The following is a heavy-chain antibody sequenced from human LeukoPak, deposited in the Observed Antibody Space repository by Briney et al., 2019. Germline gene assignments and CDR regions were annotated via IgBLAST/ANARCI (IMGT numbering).Heavy chain of an antibody. D-gene: IGHD2-2*02. V-gene: IGHV3-21*01. CDR1: GFTFDDYG. CDR2: ISSSGSYI. J-gene: IGHJ4*02. Sequence: GGSLRLSCAASGFTFDDYGMNWVRQARGKGVEWVSSISSSGSYIYYADSVKGGFTISRDNAKNSLYLQMNSLRAEDTAVYYCARIIWGCSTTSCYNMDYSGQGTLVTVSS. CDR3: ARIIWGCSTTSCYNMDY.